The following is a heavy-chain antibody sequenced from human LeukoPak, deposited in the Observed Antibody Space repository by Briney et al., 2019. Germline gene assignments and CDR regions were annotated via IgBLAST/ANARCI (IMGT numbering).Heavy chain of an antibody. CDR3: AKVYDSSGYSLSYFDY. J-gene: IGHJ4*02. Sequence: PGGSLRLSCAASGFTFSSYGMHWVRRAPGKGLEWVAFIRYDGSNKYYADSVEGRFTISRDNSKNTLYLQMNSLRAEDTAVYYCAKVYDSSGYSLSYFDYWGQGTLVTVSS. CDR1: GFTFSSYG. CDR2: IRYDGSNK. D-gene: IGHD3-22*01. V-gene: IGHV3-30*02.